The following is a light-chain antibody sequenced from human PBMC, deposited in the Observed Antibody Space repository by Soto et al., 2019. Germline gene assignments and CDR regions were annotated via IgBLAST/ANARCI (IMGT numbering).Light chain of an antibody. CDR3: QQYGPSLT. J-gene: IGKJ4*01. V-gene: IGKV3-20*01. Sequence: IVLTQSPGTLSLSPGEGATLSCRASQNIKNNFLAWYQQRPGQAPRLLIHAASIRATGTPDRFTGSASGTDFTLIISRLEPEDFAVYYCQQYGPSLTFGVGTRVEIK. CDR2: AAS. CDR1: QNIKNNF.